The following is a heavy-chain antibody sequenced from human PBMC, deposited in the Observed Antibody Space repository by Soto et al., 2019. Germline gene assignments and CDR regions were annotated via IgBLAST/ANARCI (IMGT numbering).Heavy chain of an antibody. CDR3: AKGPTVFEPGISCEYNYGMYF. D-gene: IGHD3-3*01. Sequence: RGSLRFSCTASGFTFSTSAMSWVRQAPGRGLERVSGSSGSCVGTYYADSLKGRFTTSRDNSKNTLYLLLIGLRAEDAAVYYSAKGPTVFEPGISCEYNYGMYFWGQGTTVTVSS. J-gene: IGHJ6*02. CDR2: SSGSCVGT. V-gene: IGHV3-23*01. CDR1: GFTFSTSA.